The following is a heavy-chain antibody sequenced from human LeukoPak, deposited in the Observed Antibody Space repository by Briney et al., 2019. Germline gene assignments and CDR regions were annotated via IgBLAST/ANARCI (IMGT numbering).Heavy chain of an antibody. Sequence: KPSETLSPTCTVSGGSISSHYWSWIRQPPGKGLEWIGYIYNSGSTNYNPSLKSRVTISLDTSKNQFSLHLTSVTAADTAVYFCARDDYGVFDAFDVWGQGTVVTVSS. J-gene: IGHJ3*01. V-gene: IGHV4-59*08. CDR3: ARDDYGVFDAFDV. CDR2: IYNSGST. CDR1: GGSISSHY. D-gene: IGHD3-16*01.